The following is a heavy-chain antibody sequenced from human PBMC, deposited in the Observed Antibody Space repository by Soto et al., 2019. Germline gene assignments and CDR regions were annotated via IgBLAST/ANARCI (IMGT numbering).Heavy chain of an antibody. V-gene: IGHV4-59*01. CDR2: IYYSGST. Sequence: SETLSLTCTVSGGSISSYYWSWIRQPPGKGLEWIGYIYYSGSTNYNPSLKSRVTISVDTSKNQFSLKLSSVTAADTAVYYCARAGVYYYHYGMDVWGQGTTVTVSS. CDR1: GGSISSYY. D-gene: IGHD3-10*01. CDR3: ARAGVYYYHYGMDV. J-gene: IGHJ6*02.